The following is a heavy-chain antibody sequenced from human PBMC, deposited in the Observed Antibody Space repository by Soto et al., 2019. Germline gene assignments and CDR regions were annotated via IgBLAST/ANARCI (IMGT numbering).Heavy chain of an antibody. Sequence: GSAVNVSCKASGWTLSSYSSSGLRQAPGQGREWMGGIIPIFGTANYAQKFQGRVTITADESTSTAYMELSSLRSEDTAVYYCARGPVVPAAIPAAQHFDYWGLGTLVTVSS. CDR3: ARGPVVPAAIPAAQHFDY. CDR2: IIPIFGTA. J-gene: IGHJ4*02. CDR1: GWTLSSYS. V-gene: IGHV1-69*13. D-gene: IGHD2-2*02.